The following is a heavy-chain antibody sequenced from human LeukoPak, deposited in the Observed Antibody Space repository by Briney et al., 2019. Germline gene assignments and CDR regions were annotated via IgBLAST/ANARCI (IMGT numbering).Heavy chain of an antibody. V-gene: IGHV4-31*03. Sequence: PSQTLSLTCTVSGGSISSGGYYWSWIRQHPGKGLEWIGYIYYSGSTYYNPSLKSRVTISVDTSKNQFSLKLSSVTAADTAVYYCAGANSGIMITFGRSWFGPWGQGTLVTVSS. CDR1: GGSISSGGYY. J-gene: IGHJ5*02. CDR2: IYYSGST. CDR3: AGANSGIMITFGRSWFGP. D-gene: IGHD3-16*01.